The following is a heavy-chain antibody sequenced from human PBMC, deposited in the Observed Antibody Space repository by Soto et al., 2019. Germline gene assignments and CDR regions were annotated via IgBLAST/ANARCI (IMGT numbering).Heavy chain of an antibody. CDR3: ARSVSIAARPGFDY. CDR2: INPNSGGT. D-gene: IGHD6-6*01. J-gene: IGHJ4*02. V-gene: IGHV1-2*04. CDR1: GYTITGYY. Sequence: KVSCTASGYTITGYYMNWERQAPGQGLEWMGWINPNSGGTNYAQKFQGWVTITRDTSISTAYMELSRLRSDDTAVYYCARSVSIAARPGFDYWGQGTLVTVSS.